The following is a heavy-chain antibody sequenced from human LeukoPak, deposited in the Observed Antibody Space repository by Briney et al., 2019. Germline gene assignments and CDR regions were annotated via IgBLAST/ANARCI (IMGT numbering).Heavy chain of an antibody. V-gene: IGHV3-23*01. Sequence: LPGGSLRPSCAASGFTFSSYAMSWVRQAPGKGLEWVSAISGSGGSTYYADSVKGRFTISRDNSKNTLYLQMNSLRAEDRAVYYCAKSPFRATTFFYWRQGTLVTVSS. CDR1: GFTFSSYA. CDR3: AKSPFRATTFFY. CDR2: ISGSGGST. D-gene: IGHD3-16*01. J-gene: IGHJ4*02.